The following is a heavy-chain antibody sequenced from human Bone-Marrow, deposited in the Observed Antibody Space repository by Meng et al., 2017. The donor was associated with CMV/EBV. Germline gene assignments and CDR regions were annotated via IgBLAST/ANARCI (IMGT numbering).Heavy chain of an antibody. J-gene: IGHJ4*02. V-gene: IGHV3-21*04. CDR2: VSPSSSYI. CDR1: GFTFSTYN. Sequence: GESLTISCAASGFTFSTYNMNWVRQAPGKGLEWVSSVSPSSSYIYDADSVKGRFTISRDNAKNTLYLQMNSLSAEDTAVYYCAKDWGRGGRDPGYWGQGTLVTVSS. CDR3: AKDWGRGGRDPGY. D-gene: IGHD5-24*01.